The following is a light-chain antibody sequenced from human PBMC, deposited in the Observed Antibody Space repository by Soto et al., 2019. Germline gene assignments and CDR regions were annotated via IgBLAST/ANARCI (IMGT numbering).Light chain of an antibody. CDR2: GSS. Sequence: QLVLTQPPSVSGAPGQRVTISCTGSSSNIGAGHVVHWYQQFPGRAPNLLIYGSSNRPSGVPDRFSGSKSGTSASLVITGLQAEDEADYYCQSYDNGLSASVFGGGTKLTVL. CDR1: SSNIGAGHV. J-gene: IGLJ2*01. V-gene: IGLV1-40*01. CDR3: QSYDNGLSASV.